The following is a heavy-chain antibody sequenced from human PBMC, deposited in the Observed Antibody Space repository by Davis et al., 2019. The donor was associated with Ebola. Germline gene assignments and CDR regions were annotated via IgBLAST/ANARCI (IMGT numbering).Heavy chain of an antibody. CDR2: IRNKAYGGTT. J-gene: IGHJ4*02. CDR3: ARESRGGIDY. CDR1: GFNFGEYA. V-gene: IGHV3-49*04. Sequence: PGGSLRLSCTASGFNFGEYALTWVRQTPRKGLEWVGFIRNKAYGGTTEYAASVKGRFTISRDDSGNIAYLQMNSLKIEDTAVYYCARESRGGIDYWGQGTLVTVSS. D-gene: IGHD1-26*01.